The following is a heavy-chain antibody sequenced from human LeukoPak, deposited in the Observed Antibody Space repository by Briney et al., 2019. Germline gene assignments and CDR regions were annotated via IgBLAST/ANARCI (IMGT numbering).Heavy chain of an antibody. CDR2: MNPNSGNT. D-gene: IGHD3-3*01. V-gene: IGHV1-8*03. CDR3: ARGRSYDFWSGYYTDHNWFDP. CDR1: GYTFTSYD. J-gene: IGHJ5*02. Sequence: ASVKVSCKASGYTFTSYDINWARQATGQGLEWMGWMNPNSGNTGYAQKFQGRVTITRNNSISTAYMELSSLRSEDTAVYYCARGRSYDFWSGYYTDHNWFDPWGQGTLVTVSS.